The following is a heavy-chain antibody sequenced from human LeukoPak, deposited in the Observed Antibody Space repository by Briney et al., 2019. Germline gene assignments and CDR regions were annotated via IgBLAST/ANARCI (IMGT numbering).Heavy chain of an antibody. CDR2: IGTQGDT. D-gene: IGHD2-2*02. J-gene: IGHJ3*02. V-gene: IGHV3-13*01. Sequence: GGSLRLSCAASGFTFSTYDMHWVRQGTGEGPEWVSGIGTQGDTHYPDSVKGRFTISRENADNSLYLQMNSLRAGDTAVYYCARGIFCNTTSCFTVRAFEIWGQGTMVTVSS. CDR3: ARGIFCNTTSCFTVRAFEI. CDR1: GFTFSTYD.